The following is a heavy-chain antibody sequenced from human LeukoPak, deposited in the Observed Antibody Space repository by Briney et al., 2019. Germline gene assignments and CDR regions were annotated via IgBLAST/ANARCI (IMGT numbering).Heavy chain of an antibody. CDR2: ISAYNGDT. D-gene: IGHD2/OR15-2a*01. CDR3: ARDTALVITPGGPDY. CDR1: GYTFARYG. J-gene: IGHJ4*02. V-gene: IGHV1-18*01. Sequence: ASVKGSCKASGYTFARYGISCVRQAPGQGLECMGWISAYNGDTKFAQHLQDRVTLPPDASTGTAYMELRSLTSDDTALYYCARDTALVITPGGPDYWGRGTLVTVSS.